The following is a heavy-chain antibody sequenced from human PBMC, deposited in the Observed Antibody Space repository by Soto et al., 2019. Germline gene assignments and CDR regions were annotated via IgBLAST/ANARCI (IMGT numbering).Heavy chain of an antibody. V-gene: IGHV4-59*08. CDR3: VRQGIDYLHGLVDV. J-gene: IGHJ6*02. D-gene: IGHD4-17*01. Sequence: QVQLQQSGPRLVKPSETLSLTCTVSSGPDRSHNWGWIRQPPGRGLEWIGYVYYTGDTAYNPSLRCRVTISADTSTNDIYLTLNSVTAADTAVYYCVRQGIDYLHGLVDVWGQGTTVSVSS. CDR2: VYYTGDT. CDR1: SGPDRSHN.